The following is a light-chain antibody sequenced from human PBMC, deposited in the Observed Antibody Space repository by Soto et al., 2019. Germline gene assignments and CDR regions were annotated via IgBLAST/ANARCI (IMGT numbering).Light chain of an antibody. J-gene: IGKJ4*01. CDR2: LGS. Sequence: DIVMTQSPLSLPVTPGEPASISCRSSQSLLHSNGYNYLDWYLQKPGQSPQLLIFLGSNLASGVPDRFSGRGSGTDFTLKISRVEAEDVGVYYCMQALQTPAPFGGGTKVDIK. CDR3: MQALQTPAP. V-gene: IGKV2-28*01. CDR1: QSLLHSNGYNY.